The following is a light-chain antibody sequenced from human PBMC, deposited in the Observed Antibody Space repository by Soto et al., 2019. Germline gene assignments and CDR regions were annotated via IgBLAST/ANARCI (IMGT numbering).Light chain of an antibody. J-gene: IGKJ1*01. CDR3: QHYNSYSEA. CDR1: QGIGVR. CDR2: SAS. V-gene: IGKV1D-16*01. Sequence: IQMTQSPSSLSASIGDRVTITCRASQGIGVRLAWFQQKPGKAPQYLIQSASTLASGVPSRFSGSGSGTEFTLTISSLQPDDFATYYCQHYNSYSEAFGQGTKV.